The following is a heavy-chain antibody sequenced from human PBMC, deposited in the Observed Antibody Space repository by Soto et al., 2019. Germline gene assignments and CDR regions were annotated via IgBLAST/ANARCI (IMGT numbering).Heavy chain of an antibody. V-gene: IGHV4-4*02. CDR1: GGSISSSNW. CDR3: ARREIAAAGTGGYFDY. J-gene: IGHJ4*02. D-gene: IGHD6-13*01. CDR2: IYHSGST. Sequence: TLSLTCAVSGGSISSSNWWSWVRQPPGKGLEWIGEIYHSGSTNYNPSLKSRVTISVDKSKNQFSLKLSSVTAADTAVYYCARREIAAAGTGGYFDYWGQGTLVTVSS.